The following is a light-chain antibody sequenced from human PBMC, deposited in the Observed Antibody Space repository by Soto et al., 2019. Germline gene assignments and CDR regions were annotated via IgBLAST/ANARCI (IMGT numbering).Light chain of an antibody. CDR2: DVS. CDR3: TSYTSSSTLV. Sequence: ALTQPASVSGSPGQSITISCTGTSSDVGTYNYVSWYQQHAGKVPKLMIYDVSNRPSGVSDRFSGSKSGNTASLTISGLQAEDEADYYCTSYTSSSTLVFGGGTKLTVL. J-gene: IGLJ2*01. CDR1: SSDVGTYNY. V-gene: IGLV2-14*01.